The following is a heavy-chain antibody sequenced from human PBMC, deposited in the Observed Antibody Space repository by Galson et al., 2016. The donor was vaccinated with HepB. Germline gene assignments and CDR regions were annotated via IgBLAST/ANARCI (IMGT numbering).Heavy chain of an antibody. CDR2: IKTRAEGGPT. CDR1: GLILANAW. V-gene: IGHV3-15*01. Sequence: SLRLSCAGSGLILANAWMNWVRQAPGKGLEWVGRIKTRAEGGPTDFAAPVIGRFTISRDDSKNTVYLHMNSLKIEDTAVYYCSADVSDSNGQIPDYWGQGTLVTVSS. D-gene: IGHD6-19*01. CDR3: SADVSDSNGQIPDY. J-gene: IGHJ4*02.